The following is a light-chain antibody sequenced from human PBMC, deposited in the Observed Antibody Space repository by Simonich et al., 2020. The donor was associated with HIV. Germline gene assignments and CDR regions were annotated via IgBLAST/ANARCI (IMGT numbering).Light chain of an antibody. J-gene: IGLJ3*02. CDR3: SSYAGSNNVV. V-gene: IGLV2-8*01. CDR1: NIAVGRYDY. CDR2: EVS. Sequence: QSALTQPPSASGSPGQSFPISCPGTNIAVGRYDYVSWYQRPPGKAPKLIIYEVSKRPSGVPDRFSGSKSGNTASLTVSGLQAEDEADYFCSSYAGSNNVVFGGGTKLTVL.